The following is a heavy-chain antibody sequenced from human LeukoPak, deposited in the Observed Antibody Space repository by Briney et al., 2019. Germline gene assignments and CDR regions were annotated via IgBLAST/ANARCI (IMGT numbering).Heavy chain of an antibody. V-gene: IGHV3-11*01. CDR3: ARQWQVAFDI. Sequence: PGGSLRLSCAASGFTFSDYYMSWIRQAPGKGLEWVLYITSSGSTIYYADSMKGRFTISRDNAKNSLYLQMNSLRAEDTAVYYCARQWQVAFDIWGQGTMVTVSS. CDR1: GFTFSDYY. D-gene: IGHD6-19*01. J-gene: IGHJ3*02. CDR2: ITSSGSTI.